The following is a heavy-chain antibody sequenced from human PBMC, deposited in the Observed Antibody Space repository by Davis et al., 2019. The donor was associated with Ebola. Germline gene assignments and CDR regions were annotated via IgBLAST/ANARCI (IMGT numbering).Heavy chain of an antibody. Sequence: SETLSLTCAVYGSSLTNYYWTWIRQPPGKGLEWIGDISLGGTTNYNPSLKSRVTISLDTSTNQFSLRLTSVTAADTAVYYCARQGWSGYSLRHWLDPWGRGTLVTVSS. CDR1: GSSLTNYY. V-gene: IGHV4-34*01. J-gene: IGHJ5*02. CDR3: ARQGWSGYSLRHWLDP. CDR2: ISLGGTT. D-gene: IGHD3-3*01.